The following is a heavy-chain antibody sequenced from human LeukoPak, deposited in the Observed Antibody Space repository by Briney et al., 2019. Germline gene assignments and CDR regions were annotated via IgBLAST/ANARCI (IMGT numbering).Heavy chain of an antibody. CDR3: ATDKGRLYSFDP. D-gene: IGHD6-13*01. J-gene: IGHJ5*02. Sequence: GASVKVSCKASGGTFSSYTVSWVRQAPGQGLEWMGGITPIFGTSIYAQKFQGRVTMTEDTSTDTAYMELSSLRSEDTAVYYCATDKGRLYSFDPWGQGTLVTVSS. CDR1: GGTFSSYT. V-gene: IGHV1-69*06. CDR2: ITPIFGTS.